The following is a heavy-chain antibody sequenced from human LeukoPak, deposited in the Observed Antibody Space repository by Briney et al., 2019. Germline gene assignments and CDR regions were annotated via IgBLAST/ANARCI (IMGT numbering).Heavy chain of an antibody. D-gene: IGHD6-13*01. Sequence: PSQTLSLTCTVSGGSISSGGYYWSWIRQPAGKGLEWIGRIYTSGSTNYNPSLKSRVTMSVDTSKNQFSLKLNSVTAADTAVYYCARSSPGGIAAAGTFDPWGQGTLVTVSS. V-gene: IGHV4-61*02. CDR2: IYTSGST. CDR3: ARSSPGGIAAAGTFDP. J-gene: IGHJ5*02. CDR1: GGSISSGGYY.